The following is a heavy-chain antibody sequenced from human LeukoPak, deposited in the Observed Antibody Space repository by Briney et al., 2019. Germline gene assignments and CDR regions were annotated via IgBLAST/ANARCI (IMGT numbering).Heavy chain of an antibody. Sequence: GGSLRLSCAASGFTFSSYAMSWVRQAPGEGLEWVSGISGSGGSTYYADSVKGRFTISRDNSKNTLYLQMNSLRAEDTAVYYCAKFLPTHIVVANYYFDYWGQGTLVTVSS. V-gene: IGHV3-23*01. CDR1: GFTFSSYA. D-gene: IGHD2-21*01. J-gene: IGHJ4*02. CDR2: ISGSGGST. CDR3: AKFLPTHIVVANYYFDY.